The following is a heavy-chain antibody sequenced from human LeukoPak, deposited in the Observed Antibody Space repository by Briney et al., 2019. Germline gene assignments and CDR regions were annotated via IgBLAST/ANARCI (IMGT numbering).Heavy chain of an antibody. D-gene: IGHD6-19*01. CDR1: GVSFSDDY. CDR2: INHGGIT. J-gene: IGHJ3*02. Sequence: PSETLSLTCAVYGVSFSDDYWTWIRQPPGKGLEWIGEINHGGITNFNPSLKSRVTFSVDTSKKQFSLKLNSVTAADTAVYYCARGVAATDAFDIWGQGTMVTISS. CDR3: ARGVAATDAFDI. V-gene: IGHV4-34*01.